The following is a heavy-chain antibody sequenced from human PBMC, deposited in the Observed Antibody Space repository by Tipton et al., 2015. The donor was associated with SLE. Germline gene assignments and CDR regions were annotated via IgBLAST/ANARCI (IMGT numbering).Heavy chain of an antibody. D-gene: IGHD2-8*02. J-gene: IGHJ4*02. Sequence: TLSLTCAVYGESFSGYFWSWIRQPPGKGLEWIGEIIHSGVTNYNPSLKSRVTLSLDTSKNQFSLKLTSVTAADTAVYFCAVQRELYWGIDNWGQGTLVTVSS. CDR3: AVQRELYWGIDN. V-gene: IGHV4-34*12. CDR1: GESFSGYF. CDR2: IIHSGVT.